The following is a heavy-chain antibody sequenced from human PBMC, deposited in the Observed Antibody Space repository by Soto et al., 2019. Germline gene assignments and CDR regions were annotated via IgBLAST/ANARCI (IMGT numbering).Heavy chain of an antibody. CDR3: ARDLGSTAPTGWFDP. CDR2: IIPILGIA. V-gene: IGHV1-69*04. J-gene: IGHJ5*02. CDR1: GGTFSSYT. D-gene: IGHD4-17*01. Sequence: ASVKVSCKASGGTFSSYTISWVRQAPGQGLEWMGRIIPILGIANYAQKFQGRVTITADKSASTAYMELSSLRSEDTAVYYCARDLGSTAPTGWFDPWGQGTLVTVSS.